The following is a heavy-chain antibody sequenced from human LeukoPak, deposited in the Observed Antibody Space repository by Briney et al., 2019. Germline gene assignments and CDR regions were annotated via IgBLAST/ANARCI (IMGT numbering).Heavy chain of an antibody. CDR1: GFTFSDYY. CDR2: ISSSGSTI. J-gene: IGHJ5*02. D-gene: IGHD4-11*01. Sequence: GGSLRLSCAASGFTFSDYYMSWIRQAPGKGLEWVSYISSSGSTIHYADSVKGRFTISRDNAKNSLYLQMNSLRAEDTAVYYCARESPAYSNYAGWFDPWGQGTLVTVSS. V-gene: IGHV3-11*04. CDR3: ARESPAYSNYAGWFDP.